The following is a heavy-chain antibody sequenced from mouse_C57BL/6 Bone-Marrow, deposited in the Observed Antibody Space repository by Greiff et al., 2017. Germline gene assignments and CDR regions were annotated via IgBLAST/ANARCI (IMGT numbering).Heavy chain of an antibody. D-gene: IGHD2-4*01. Sequence: QVQLQQSGAELARPGASVKLSCKASGYTFTSYGISWVKQRTGQGLEWIGEIYPRSGNTYYNEKFKGKATLTADKSSSTAYMALRSLTSEDSAVYFCARERCKLYDYDVEWFAYWGQGTLVTVSA. CDR1: GYTFTSYG. CDR3: ARERCKLYDYDVEWFAY. V-gene: IGHV1-81*01. J-gene: IGHJ3*01. CDR2: IYPRSGNT.